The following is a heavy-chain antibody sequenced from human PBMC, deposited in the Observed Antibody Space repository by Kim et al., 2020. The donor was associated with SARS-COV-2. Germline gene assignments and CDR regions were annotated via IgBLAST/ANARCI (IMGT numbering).Heavy chain of an antibody. Sequence: SETLSLTCAVYGGSFSGYYWSWIRQPPGKGLEWIGEINHSGSTNYNPSLKSRVTISVDTSKNQFSLKLSSVTAADTAVYYYASGSSGTSHDYWGQGTLVTVSS. CDR3: ASGSSGTSHDY. J-gene: IGHJ4*02. D-gene: IGHD1-26*01. CDR2: INHSGST. V-gene: IGHV4-34*01. CDR1: GGSFSGYY.